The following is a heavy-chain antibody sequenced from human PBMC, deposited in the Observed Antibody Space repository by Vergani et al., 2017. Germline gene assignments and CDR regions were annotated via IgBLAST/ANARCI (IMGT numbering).Heavy chain of an antibody. D-gene: IGHD3-22*01. V-gene: IGHV3-30*01. CDR3: ARARITMIVVVIGFDY. CDR2: ISYDGSNK. CDR1: GFTFSSYA. Sequence: QVQLVESGGGVVQPGRSLRLSCAASGFTFSSYAMHWVRQAPGKGLEWVAVISYDGSNKYYADSVKGRFTISRDNSKNTLYLQMNSLRAEDTAVYYCARARITMIVVVIGFDYWGQGTLVTVSS. J-gene: IGHJ4*02.